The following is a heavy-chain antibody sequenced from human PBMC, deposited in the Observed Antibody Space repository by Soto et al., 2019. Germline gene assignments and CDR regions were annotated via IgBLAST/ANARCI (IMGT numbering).Heavy chain of an antibody. Sequence: GGSLILSCAASAFTFSRHGLHWVRQAPGKGLQWVGVIWSDGSNQRYAESVKGRFTISRDNSKNTLYLQMNSLRAEDTAVYYCARERTFGENNHNYMDVWGTGITVTGSS. J-gene: IGHJ6*03. V-gene: IGHV3-33*01. CDR1: AFTFSRHG. D-gene: IGHD3-10*01. CDR2: IWSDGSNQ. CDR3: ARERTFGENNHNYMDV.